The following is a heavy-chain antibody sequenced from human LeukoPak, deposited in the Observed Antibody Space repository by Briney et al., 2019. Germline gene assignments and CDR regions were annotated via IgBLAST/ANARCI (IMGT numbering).Heavy chain of an antibody. D-gene: IGHD1-1*01. CDR3: GKDWKVDY. CDR1: GFTFNNYP. CDR2: ISENGGDR. Sequence: GGSLRLSCVASGFTFNNYPMTWVRQAPGKGLEWVSAISENGGDRKYAASVKGRFAISRDNSKNTLYLQMNSLRVEDTAIYYCGKDWKVDYWGQGTLVTVSS. J-gene: IGHJ4*02. V-gene: IGHV3-23*01.